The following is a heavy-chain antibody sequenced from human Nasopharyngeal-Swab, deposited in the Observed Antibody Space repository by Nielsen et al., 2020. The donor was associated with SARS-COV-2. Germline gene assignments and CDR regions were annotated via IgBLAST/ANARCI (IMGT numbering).Heavy chain of an antibody. CDR1: GFTFSSYA. J-gene: IGHJ6*02. D-gene: IGHD2-21*01. V-gene: IGHV3-23*01. CDR2: ISGSGDTT. CDR3: AKAPYLRGLDV. Sequence: GGSLRLSCAASGFTFSSYAMSWVRQAPGKGLEWVSIISGSGDTTYYADSVNDRFTISRDNSKNTPYLQTNSLRVEDTAVYYCAKAPYLRGLDVWGQGTTVTVSS.